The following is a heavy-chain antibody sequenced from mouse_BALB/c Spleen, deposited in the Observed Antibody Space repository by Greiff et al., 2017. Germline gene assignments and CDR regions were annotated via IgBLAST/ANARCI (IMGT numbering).Heavy chain of an antibody. V-gene: IGHV1-4*01. J-gene: IGHJ4*01. CDR3: ARSGRDYYAMDY. CDR1: GYTFTSYT. D-gene: IGHD3-1*01. CDR2: INPSSGYT. Sequence: VKLQQSGAELARPGASVKMSCKASGYTFTSYTMHWVKQRPGQGLEWIGYINPSSGYTNYNQKFKDKATLTADKSSSTAYMQLSSLTSEDSAVYYCARSGRDYYAMDYWGQGTSVTVSS.